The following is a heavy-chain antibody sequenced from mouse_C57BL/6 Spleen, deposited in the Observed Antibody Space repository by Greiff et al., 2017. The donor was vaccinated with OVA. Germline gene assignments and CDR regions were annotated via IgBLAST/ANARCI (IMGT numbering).Heavy chain of an antibody. Sequence: QVQLKQSGAELVKPGALVKLSCKASGYTFTSYWMQWVKQRPGQGLEWIGEIDPSDSYTNYNQKFKGKAKLTVDTSSSTAYMQLSSLTSEDSAVYYCARRGYYGSKGFAYWGQGTLVTVSA. CDR3: ARRGYYGSKGFAY. J-gene: IGHJ3*01. D-gene: IGHD1-1*01. V-gene: IGHV1-50*01. CDR2: IDPSDSYT. CDR1: GYTFTSYW.